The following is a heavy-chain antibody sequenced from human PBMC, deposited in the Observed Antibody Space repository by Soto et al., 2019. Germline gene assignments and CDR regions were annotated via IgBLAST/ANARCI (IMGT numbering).Heavy chain of an antibody. V-gene: IGHV1-69*13. CDR2: IIPMYGAA. J-gene: IGHJ3*02. CDR3: ARCMRALRTDDVFDI. Sequence: SVKVSCKASGDTFNKFGISWVRQAPGQGLEWMGGIIPMYGAANSAQKFRDRVSITADESTNTAYMELSSLRSEDTAIYFCARCMRALRTDDVFDIWGTGTVLTVSS. CDR1: GDTFNKFG.